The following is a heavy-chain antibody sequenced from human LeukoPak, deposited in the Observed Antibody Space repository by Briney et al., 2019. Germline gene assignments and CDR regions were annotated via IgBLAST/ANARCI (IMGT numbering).Heavy chain of an antibody. D-gene: IGHD5-24*01. V-gene: IGHV3-23*01. Sequence: GGSLRLSCAASGFSFTSYNMNWVRQAPGKGLEWVSAISGSGGSTYYADSVKGRFTISRDNSKNTLYLQMNSLRAEDTAIYYCAKGNGYNKRPFDYWGQGTLVTVSS. CDR3: AKGNGYNKRPFDY. CDR2: ISGSGGST. CDR1: GFSFTSYN. J-gene: IGHJ4*02.